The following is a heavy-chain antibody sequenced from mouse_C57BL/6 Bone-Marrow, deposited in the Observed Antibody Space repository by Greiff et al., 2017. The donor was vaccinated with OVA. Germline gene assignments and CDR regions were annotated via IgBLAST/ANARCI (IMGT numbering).Heavy chain of an antibody. V-gene: IGHV1-59*01. CDR2: IDPSDSYT. J-gene: IGHJ3*01. CDR1: GYTFTSYW. Sequence: QVQLQQPGAELVRPGTSVKLSCKASGYTFTSYWMHWVKQRPGQGLEWIGVIDPSDSYTNYNQKFKGKATLTVDTSSSTAYMQLSSLTSEDSAVYYCARGDGSEIWFAYWGQGTLVTVSA. CDR3: ARGDGSEIWFAY. D-gene: IGHD1-1*01.